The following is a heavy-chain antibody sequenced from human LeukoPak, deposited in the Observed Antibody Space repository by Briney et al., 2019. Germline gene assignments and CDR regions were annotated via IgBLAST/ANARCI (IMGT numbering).Heavy chain of an antibody. J-gene: IGHJ3*02. CDR3: ARIGVVVPAATSYAFDI. CDR2: ISAYNGNT. Sequence: GASVKVSCKASGYTFTSYGISWLRQAPGQGHAWMGWISAYNGNTNYAQKLQGRVTMTTDTSTSTAYMELRSLRSDDTAVYYCARIGVVVPAATSYAFDIWGQGTMVTVSS. CDR1: GYTFTSYG. V-gene: IGHV1-18*01. D-gene: IGHD2-2*01.